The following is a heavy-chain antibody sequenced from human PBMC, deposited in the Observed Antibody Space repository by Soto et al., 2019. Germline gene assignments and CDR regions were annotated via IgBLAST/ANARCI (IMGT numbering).Heavy chain of an antibody. CDR1: GFTVSSNY. V-gene: IGHV3-53*04. J-gene: IGHJ6*03. CDR3: ARVRGNRYYYYMDV. D-gene: IGHD3-10*01. CDR2: IYSGGST. Sequence: GGSLSLSCAASGFTVSSNYMSWVRQAPGKGPEWISVIYSGGSTYYADSVKGRFTISRHNSKNTLYLQMNSLRAEDTAVYYCARVRGNRYYYYMDVWGKGTTVTVSS.